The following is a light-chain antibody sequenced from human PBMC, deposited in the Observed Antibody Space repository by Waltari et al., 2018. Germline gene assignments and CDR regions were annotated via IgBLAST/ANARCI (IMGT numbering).Light chain of an antibody. CDR3: QSADSSGTYVV. J-gene: IGLJ2*01. V-gene: IGLV3-25*03. CDR2: KDS. CDR1: ALPKQY. Sequence: SYELTQPPSVSVSPGQTARITCSGDALPKQYAYWSQQKPGQAPVLVIYKDSERPSGIPERFSGSSSGTPVTLTISGVQAEDEADYDCQSADSSGTYVVFGGGTKLTVL.